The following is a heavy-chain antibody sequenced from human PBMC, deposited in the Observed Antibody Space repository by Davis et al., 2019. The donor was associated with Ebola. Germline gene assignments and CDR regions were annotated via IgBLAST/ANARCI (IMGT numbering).Heavy chain of an antibody. CDR1: GGSISSGDYY. V-gene: IGHV4-30-4*01. CDR3: ARDLDDYGGWDY. Sequence: PSETLSLTCTVSGGSISSGDYYWSWIRQPPGKGLEWIGYIYYSGSTYYNPSLKSRVTISVDTSKNQFSLKLSSVTAADTAVYYCARDLDDYGGWDYWGQGTLVTVSS. D-gene: IGHD4-23*01. J-gene: IGHJ4*02. CDR2: IYYSGST.